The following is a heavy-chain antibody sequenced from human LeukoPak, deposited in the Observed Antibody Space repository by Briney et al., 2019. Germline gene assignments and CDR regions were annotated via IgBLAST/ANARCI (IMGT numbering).Heavy chain of an antibody. CDR3: ARPLDYGETARLGLEY. J-gene: IGHJ4*02. CDR1: GYTFSSYG. D-gene: IGHD4-17*01. V-gene: IGHV1-18*01. CDR2: FSVYNGNT. Sequence: ASVKVSCKASGYTFSSYGISWVRQAPGQGPEWMGWFSVYNGNTNYAQKFQGRVTMTTDTSTSTAYLELRGLRSDDTAAYYCARPLDYGETARLGLEYWGQGTLVTVSS.